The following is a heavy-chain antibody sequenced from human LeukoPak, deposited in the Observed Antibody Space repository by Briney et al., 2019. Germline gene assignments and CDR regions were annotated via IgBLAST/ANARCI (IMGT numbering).Heavy chain of an antibody. D-gene: IGHD3-3*01. V-gene: IGHV3-53*01. CDR2: IYSGGTT. CDR3: ARDRGGFWSGYYHDY. Sequence: PGGSLRLSCAVSGFTVSGNYMSWVRQAPGKGLEWVSLIYSGGTTYYADSVKGRFTISRDNSKNTLYLQMNSLRAEDTAVYYCARDRGGFWSGYYHDYWGQGTLVTVSS. CDR1: GFTVSGNY. J-gene: IGHJ4*02.